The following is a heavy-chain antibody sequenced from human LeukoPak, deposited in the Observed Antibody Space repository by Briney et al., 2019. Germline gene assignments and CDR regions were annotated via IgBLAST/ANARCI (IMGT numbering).Heavy chain of an antibody. CDR1: GFTFSRYS. CDR3: AKDGGQWELRLYFDY. V-gene: IGHV3-21*01. Sequence: GRSLRLSCAASGFTFSRYSMNWVRQAPGKGLEWVSSISTTSSYIYNADSVKGRFTISRDNAKNSLYLQMNSLRAEDTAVYYCAKDGGQWELRLYFDYWGQGTLVTVSS. CDR2: ISTTSSYI. D-gene: IGHD1-26*01. J-gene: IGHJ4*02.